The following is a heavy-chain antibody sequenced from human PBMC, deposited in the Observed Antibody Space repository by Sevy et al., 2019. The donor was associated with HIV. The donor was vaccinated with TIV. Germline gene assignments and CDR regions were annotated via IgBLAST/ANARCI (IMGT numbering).Heavy chain of an antibody. J-gene: IGHJ3*02. CDR2: INQDGSEK. V-gene: IGHV3-7*01. CDR3: ARDRWAKYPEDGFDI. CDR1: GISFSNYW. Sequence: GGSLRLSCAASGISFSNYWMGWVRQAPGKGLEWVANINQDGSEKKFVGSVKGRFTISRDNAKNSVYLQMNSLTAEDTAVYYCARDRWAKYPEDGFDIWGQGTMVTVSS.